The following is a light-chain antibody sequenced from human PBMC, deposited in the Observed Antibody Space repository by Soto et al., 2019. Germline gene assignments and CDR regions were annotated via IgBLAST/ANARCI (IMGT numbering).Light chain of an antibody. V-gene: IGKV3-20*01. Sequence: EIVLTQSPGTLSLSPGERATLSCRASQSDSSSYLAWYQQKPGQSPRLLIFGASSRATGTPDRFSGSGSGTDFTLTISRLEPEDFAVYYCQQYDTSPRTFGQGTTVEIK. CDR1: QSDSSSY. J-gene: IGKJ1*01. CDR2: GAS. CDR3: QQYDTSPRT.